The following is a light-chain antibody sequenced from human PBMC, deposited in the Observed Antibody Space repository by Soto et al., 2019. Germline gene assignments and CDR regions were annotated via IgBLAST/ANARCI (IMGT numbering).Light chain of an antibody. CDR3: QQNNSYSI. Sequence: EIVLTQSPGTLSLSPGERATLSCRASQSVSSSYLAWYQQKPGQAPRLLIYGASSRATGIPDRFSGSWSGKDFTLTISRLEAEDLATYYCQQNNSYSIFGQGTKVEIK. J-gene: IGKJ1*01. CDR2: GAS. V-gene: IGKV3-20*01. CDR1: QSVSSSY.